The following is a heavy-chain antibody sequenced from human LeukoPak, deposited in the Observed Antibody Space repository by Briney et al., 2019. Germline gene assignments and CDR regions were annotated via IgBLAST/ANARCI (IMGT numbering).Heavy chain of an antibody. V-gene: IGHV3-48*01. Sequence: GGSLRLSCAASGFTFSSYSMNWVRQAPGKGLEWVSYISSSSSTIYYADSVKGRFTISRDNAKNSLYLQMNSLRAEDTAVYYCARDRITMARGVIRNYFDYWGQGTLVTVSS. CDR1: GFTFSSYS. D-gene: IGHD3-10*01. CDR3: ARDRITMARGVIRNYFDY. CDR2: ISSSSSTI. J-gene: IGHJ4*02.